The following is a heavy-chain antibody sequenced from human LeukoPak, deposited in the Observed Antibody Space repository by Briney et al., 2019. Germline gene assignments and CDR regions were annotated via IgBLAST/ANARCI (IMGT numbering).Heavy chain of an antibody. CDR1: GFTFSDYY. D-gene: IGHD5-12*01. Sequence: GFLRLSCAASGFTFSDYYMSWIRPAPGKGLEGVSYISSSGSTIYYADSVKGRFTISRDNAKNSLYLQMNSLRAEETAVYYCARDSQYGGYDSPPGYWGQGTLATVSS. CDR2: ISSSGSTI. V-gene: IGHV3-11*01. CDR3: ARDSQYGGYDSPPGY. J-gene: IGHJ4*02.